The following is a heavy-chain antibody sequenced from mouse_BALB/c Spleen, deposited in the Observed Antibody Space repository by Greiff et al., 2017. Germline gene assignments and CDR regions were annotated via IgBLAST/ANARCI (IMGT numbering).Heavy chain of an antibody. CDR3: ARDFYGNYHYYAMDY. D-gene: IGHD2-1*01. Sequence: EVKLEESGGGLVQPGGSLKLSCAASGFTFSSYGMSWVRQTPDKRLELVATINSNGGSTYYPDSVKGRFTISRDNAKNTLYLQMSSLKSEDTAMYYCARDFYGNYHYYAMDYWGQGTSVTVSS. CDR1: GFTFSSYG. CDR2: INSNGGST. V-gene: IGHV5-6-3*01. J-gene: IGHJ4*01.